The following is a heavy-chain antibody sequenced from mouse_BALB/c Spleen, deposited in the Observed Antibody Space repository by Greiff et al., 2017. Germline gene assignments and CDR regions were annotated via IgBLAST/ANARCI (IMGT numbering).Heavy chain of an antibody. Sequence: QVQLKESGPGLVAPSQSLSITCTVSGFSLSRYSVHWVRQPPGKGLEWLGMRWGGGSTDYNSALKSRLSISKDNSKSQVFLKMNSLQTDYTAMYYCARKGAYWGQGTLVTVSA. CDR1: GFSLSRYS. J-gene: IGHJ3*01. CDR3: ARKGAY. CDR2: RWGGGST. V-gene: IGHV2-6-4*01.